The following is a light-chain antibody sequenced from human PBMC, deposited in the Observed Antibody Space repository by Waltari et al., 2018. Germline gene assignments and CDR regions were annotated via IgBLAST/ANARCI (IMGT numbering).Light chain of an antibody. CDR1: QTVSAW. Sequence: DIQMTQSPSTLSASVGDTVTITCRASQTVSAWLAWYQQKPGKAPKLLIYKASNLKSGVPSRFSCSGSGTEFTLTISSLQPDDFATYYCQHYNNYSGTFGQGTRVELK. J-gene: IGKJ1*01. V-gene: IGKV1-5*03. CDR2: KAS. CDR3: QHYNNYSGT.